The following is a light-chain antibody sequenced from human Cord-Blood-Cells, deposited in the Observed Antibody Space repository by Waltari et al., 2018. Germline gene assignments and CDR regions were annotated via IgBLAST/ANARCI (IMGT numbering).Light chain of an antibody. Sequence: QSALTQPASVSGSPGQXXXXXXXXXXXXXGXXXLXSWYQQHPGKAPKLMVYEGSKRPSGVSNRFSGSKSGNTASLTISGLQAEDEADYYCCSYAGSSTFVFGGGTKLTVL. V-gene: IGLV2-23*03. J-gene: IGLJ2*01. CDR3: CSYAGSSTFV. CDR1: XXXXGXXXL. CDR2: EGS.